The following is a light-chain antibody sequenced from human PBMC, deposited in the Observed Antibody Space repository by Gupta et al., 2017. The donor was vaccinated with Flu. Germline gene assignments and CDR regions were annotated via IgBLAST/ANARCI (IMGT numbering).Light chain of an antibody. V-gene: IGKV1-39*01. J-gene: IGKJ1*01. CDR1: QHIVIY. Sequence: IHLPQSPSSLSAFVGDTVTITCRASQHIVIYLNWYQQKPGKAPKLLIYDASRLKSGVPSRFSGSGSGTEFTLTISSLQAEDFATYYCQQSDSSSGTFGQGTKVEVK. CDR3: QQSDSSSGT. CDR2: DAS.